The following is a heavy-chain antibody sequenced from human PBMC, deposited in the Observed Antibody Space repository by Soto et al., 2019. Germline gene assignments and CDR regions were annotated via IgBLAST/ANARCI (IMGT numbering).Heavy chain of an antibody. CDR3: ANDPNGEWLRFRANWFDP. J-gene: IGHJ5*02. D-gene: IGHD5-12*01. V-gene: IGHV3-30*18. CDR1: GFTFGSYG. CDR2: ISYDGRNK. Sequence: QVQLVESGGGVVQPGRSLGLSCAASGFTFGSYGMHWVRQAPGKGLEWVAVISYDGRNKYYADSVKGRFTMSRDTSKNTLYLQMNSLRAEDTAVYFCANDPNGEWLRFRANWFDPWGQGTLVTVSS.